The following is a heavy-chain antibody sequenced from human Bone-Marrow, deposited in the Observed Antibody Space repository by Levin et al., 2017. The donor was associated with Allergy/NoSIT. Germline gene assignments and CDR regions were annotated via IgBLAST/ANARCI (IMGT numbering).Heavy chain of an antibody. CDR2: IYHSGST. Sequence: SQTLSLPCAVSCGSIRSGGYSWRWIRQPPGKGLEWIGYIYHSGSTYYNPSLKSRVTISMDRSKNHFSLNLTSVTAADTAVYFCAKSLWFGAYFDYWGQGTLVTVSS. V-gene: IGHV4-30-2*01. CDR1: CGSIRSGGYS. D-gene: IGHD3-10*01. CDR3: AKSLWFGAYFDY. J-gene: IGHJ4*02.